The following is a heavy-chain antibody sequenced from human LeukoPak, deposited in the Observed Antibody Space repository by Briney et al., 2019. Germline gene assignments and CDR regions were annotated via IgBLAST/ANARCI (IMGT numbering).Heavy chain of an antibody. CDR3: ARMAQSDFWSGQYDY. CDR2: ISSSGSTI. CDR1: GFTFSDYY. Sequence: GGSLRLSCAASGFTFSDYYMSWIRQAPGKGLEWVSYISSSGSTIYYADSVKGRFTISRDNAKNSLYLQMNSLRAEDTAVYYCARMAQSDFWSGQYDYWGQGTLVTVSS. V-gene: IGHV3-11*04. D-gene: IGHD3-3*01. J-gene: IGHJ4*02.